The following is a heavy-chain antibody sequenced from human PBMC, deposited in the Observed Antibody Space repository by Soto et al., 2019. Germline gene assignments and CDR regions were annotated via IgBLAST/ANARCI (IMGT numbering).Heavy chain of an antibody. Sequence: SETLSLTCTVSGGSVSNVMYYWSWIRQPPGKGLELIGNVYFTGTTIYNPSLKSRVTMSVDTHKDQFLLKLTSVTAADTAVYYCARYCNNSDCSHLYYFYXWGLGTLVTVSX. V-gene: IGHV4-61*01. J-gene: IGHJ4*02. CDR1: GGSVSNVMYY. CDR3: ARYCNNSDCSHLYYFYX. CDR2: VYFTGTT. D-gene: IGHD2-8*01.